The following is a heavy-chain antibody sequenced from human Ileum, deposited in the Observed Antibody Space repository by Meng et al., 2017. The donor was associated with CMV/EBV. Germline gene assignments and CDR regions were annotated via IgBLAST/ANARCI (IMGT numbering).Heavy chain of an antibody. CDR3: AKYSGPSRWFDP. Sequence: QVQLQEPGPGLVQPSQTLSLTCTVSGTSITNDDYYWSWIRQPPGKGLEWIGYIYYNGITYYNPSLKSRIAILVDTSKSQFSLIVSSVTAADTAVYYCAKYSGPSRWFDPWGQGTLVTVSS. J-gene: IGHJ5*02. CDR1: GTSITNDDYY. V-gene: IGHV4-30-4*01. CDR2: IYYNGIT. D-gene: IGHD5-12*01.